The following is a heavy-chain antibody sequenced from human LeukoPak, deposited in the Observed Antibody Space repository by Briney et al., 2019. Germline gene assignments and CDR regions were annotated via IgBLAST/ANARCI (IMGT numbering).Heavy chain of an antibody. V-gene: IGHV1-8*01. CDR3: ARGTDDSSGYDY. CDR2: MNPNSGNT. CDR1: GYTFTRYD. Sequence: ASLKVSCKASGYTFTRYDINWVRQATGQGLEWMGWMNPNSGNTGYAQKFQGRVTMTRNTSISTAYMELSSLRSEDTAVYYCARGTDDSSGYDYWGQGTLVTVSS. J-gene: IGHJ4*02. D-gene: IGHD3-22*01.